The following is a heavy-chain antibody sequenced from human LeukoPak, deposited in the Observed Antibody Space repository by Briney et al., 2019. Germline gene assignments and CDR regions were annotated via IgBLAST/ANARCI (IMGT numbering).Heavy chain of an antibody. Sequence: SETLSLTCTVSGGSISSYYWSWIRQSPGKGLEWIGYIYYSGSTNYNPSLKSRVTISLDTSKSQFSLKLRSVTAADTAVYYCARETEMHIDVWGQGTTVTVSS. V-gene: IGHV4-59*01. J-gene: IGHJ6*02. CDR1: GGSISSYY. D-gene: IGHD5-24*01. CDR2: IYYSGST. CDR3: ARETEMHIDV.